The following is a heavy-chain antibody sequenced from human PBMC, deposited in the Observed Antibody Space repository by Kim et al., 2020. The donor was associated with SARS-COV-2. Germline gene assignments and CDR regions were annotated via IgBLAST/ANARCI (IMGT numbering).Heavy chain of an antibody. V-gene: IGHV3-30*04. J-gene: IGHJ4*02. CDR2: ISYYGSNK. Sequence: GGSLRLSCAASGFTFSSYAMHWVRQAPGKGLEWVAVISYYGSNKYYADSVKGRFTISRDNSKNTLYLQMNSLRAEDTAVYYCARGARGGWYEEYFDYWGQGTLVTVSS. D-gene: IGHD6-19*01. CDR3: ARGARGGWYEEYFDY. CDR1: GFTFSSYA.